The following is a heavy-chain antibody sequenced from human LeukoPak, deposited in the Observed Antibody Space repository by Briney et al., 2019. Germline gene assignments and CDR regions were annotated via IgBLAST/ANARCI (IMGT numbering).Heavy chain of an antibody. Sequence: GASVKVSCKVSGYTLTELSMHWVRQAPGKGLEWMGGFDPEDGEAIYAQKFQGRVTITADESTSTAYMELSSLRSEDTAVYYCARDLRPDAFDIWGQGTMVTVSS. CDR2: FDPEDGEA. V-gene: IGHV1-24*01. J-gene: IGHJ3*02. CDR1: GYTLTELS. CDR3: ARDLRPDAFDI.